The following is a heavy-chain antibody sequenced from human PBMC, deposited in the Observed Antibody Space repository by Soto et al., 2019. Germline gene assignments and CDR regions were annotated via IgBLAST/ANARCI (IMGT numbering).Heavy chain of an antibody. CDR1: GFTFISYA. Sequence: GGSLRLSCAASGFTFISYAMIWVLQAPWKGLEWVSTISGSGGSTYYADSVKGRFTISRDNSKNTLYLQMNSLRVEDTAVYYCASEGPVGVFDQWGKGTLVTVAS. V-gene: IGHV3-23*01. J-gene: IGHJ4*02. CDR3: ASEGPVGVFDQ. D-gene: IGHD2-8*01. CDR2: ISGSGGST.